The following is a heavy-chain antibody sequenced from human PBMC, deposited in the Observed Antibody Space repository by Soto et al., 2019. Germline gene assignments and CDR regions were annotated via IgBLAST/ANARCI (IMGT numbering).Heavy chain of an antibody. V-gene: IGHV3-23*01. CDR3: AKGKRTRYLDWSVPLDP. CDR1: GFTFSSYA. Sequence: HPGGSLRLSCAASGFTFSSYAMSWVRQAPGKGLEWVSAISGSGGSTYYADSVKGRFTISRDNSKNTLYLQMNSLRAEDTAVYYCAKGKRTRYLDWSVPLDPWGQATLVTVSS. J-gene: IGHJ5*02. CDR2: ISGSGGST. D-gene: IGHD3-9*01.